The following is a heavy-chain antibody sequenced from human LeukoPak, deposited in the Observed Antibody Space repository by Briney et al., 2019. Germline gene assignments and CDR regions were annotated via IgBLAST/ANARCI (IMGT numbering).Heavy chain of an antibody. D-gene: IGHD6-19*01. CDR1: GFTVSSNY. CDR2: IYSGGST. Sequence: GGSLRLSCAASGFTVSSNYMSWVRQAPRKGLEWVSVIYSGGSTYYADSVKGRFTISRDNSKNTLYLQMNSLRAEDTAVYYCARFRWLMPFDYWGQGTLVTVSS. CDR3: ARFRWLMPFDY. V-gene: IGHV3-66*01. J-gene: IGHJ4*02.